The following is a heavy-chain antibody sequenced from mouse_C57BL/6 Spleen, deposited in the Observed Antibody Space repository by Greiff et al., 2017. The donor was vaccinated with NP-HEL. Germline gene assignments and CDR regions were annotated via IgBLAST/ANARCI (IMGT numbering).Heavy chain of an antibody. CDR2: IYPGDGDT. J-gene: IGHJ1*03. V-gene: IGHV1-82*01. D-gene: IGHD1-1*01. Sequence: LQESGPELVKPGASVKISCKASGYAFSSSWMNWVKQRPGKGLEWIGRIYPGDGDTNYNGKFKGKATLTADKSSSTAYMQLSSLTSEDSAVYFCARGIYYYGSSYDWYFDVWGKGTTVTVSS. CDR1: GYAFSSSW. CDR3: ARGIYYYGSSYDWYFDV.